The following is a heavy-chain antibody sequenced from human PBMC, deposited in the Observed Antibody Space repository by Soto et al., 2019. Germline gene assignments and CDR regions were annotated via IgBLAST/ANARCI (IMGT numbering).Heavy chain of an antibody. Sequence: GGSPRLSCAAPGFTFSSYAMSWGRQAPGKGLEWVSAIRGSGGSTYYADSVKGRFTVSRDNSKNTLYLQMNSLRAEDTAVYYCAKGEVAGFSEDGKDVWSRGTTVTVSS. CDR3: AKGEVAGFSEDGKDV. D-gene: IGHD6-19*01. J-gene: IGHJ6*02. CDR2: IRGSGGST. CDR1: GFTFSSYA. V-gene: IGHV3-23*01.